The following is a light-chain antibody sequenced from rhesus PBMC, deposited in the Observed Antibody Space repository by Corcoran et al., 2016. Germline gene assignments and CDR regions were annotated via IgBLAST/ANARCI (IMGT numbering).Light chain of an antibody. J-gene: IGKJ3*01. Sequence: DIQMTQSPSSLSASVGDTVTITCRASQSISSWLDWYQQKPGKAPKLLIYKASSLQSGVPSRFSGSGAGTDFTLTISSLQPEDFATYYCLQYSSRPVTFGPGTKLDIK. CDR1: QSISSW. V-gene: IGKV1-22*01. CDR3: LQYSSRPVT. CDR2: KAS.